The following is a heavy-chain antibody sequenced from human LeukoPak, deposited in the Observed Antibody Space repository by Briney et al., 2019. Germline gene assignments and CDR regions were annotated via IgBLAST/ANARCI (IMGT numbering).Heavy chain of an antibody. V-gene: IGHV1-2*02. CDR3: ARANYGDGSWFDP. CDR2: INPNSGGT. J-gene: IGHJ5*02. D-gene: IGHD4-17*01. Sequence: ASVKVSCKASGYTFTGYYTHWVRQAPGQGLEWMGWINPNSGGTNYAQKFQGRVTMTRDTSISTAYMELSRLRSDDTAVYYCARANYGDGSWFDPWGQGTLVTVSS. CDR1: GYTFTGYY.